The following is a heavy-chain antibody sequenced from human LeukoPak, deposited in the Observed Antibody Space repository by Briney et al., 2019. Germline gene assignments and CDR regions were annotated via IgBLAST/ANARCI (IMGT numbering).Heavy chain of an antibody. CDR1: GGSFSGYY. V-gene: IGHV4-34*01. Sequence: SETLSLTCAVYGGSFSGYYWSWIRQPPGKGLEWIGEINHSGSTNYNPSLKSRVTISVDTSKNQFSLKLSSVTAAGTAVYYCARSTAAGRRYLQHWGQGTLVTVSS. CDR3: ARSTAAGRRYLQH. D-gene: IGHD6-13*01. J-gene: IGHJ1*01. CDR2: INHSGST.